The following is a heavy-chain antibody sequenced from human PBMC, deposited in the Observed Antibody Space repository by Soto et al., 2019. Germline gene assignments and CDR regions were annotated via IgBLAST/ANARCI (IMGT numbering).Heavy chain of an antibody. J-gene: IGHJ6*02. CDR1: GYTFTGYY. V-gene: IGHV1-2*02. D-gene: IGHD3-3*01. CDR3: ARTKPLHDYDFLDV. CDR2: INPNSGGT. Sequence: GASVKVSCKASGYTFTGYYMHWVRQAPGQGLEWMGWINPNSGGTNYAQKFQGRVTMTRDTCISTAYMELSRLRSDDTAVYYCARTKPLHDYDFLDVWRQGTTVAVSS.